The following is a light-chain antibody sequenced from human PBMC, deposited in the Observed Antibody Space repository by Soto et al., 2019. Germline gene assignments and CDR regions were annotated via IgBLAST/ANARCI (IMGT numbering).Light chain of an antibody. CDR2: AAS. J-gene: IGKJ1*01. CDR1: QTISRY. Sequence: DIQMTQSPYSLSASVGDRVTITWRASQTISRYLNWYAQKPGKAPKLLIYAASGLQSGVPSRFSGTGSGTDFTLTISSLQPEDFATYCSPQTYSTPRTFGQGAKADI. V-gene: IGKV1-39*01. CDR3: PQTYSTPRT.